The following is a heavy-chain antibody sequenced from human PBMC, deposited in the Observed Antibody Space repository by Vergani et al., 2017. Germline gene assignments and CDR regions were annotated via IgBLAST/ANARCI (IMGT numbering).Heavy chain of an antibody. V-gene: IGHV4-31*03. J-gene: IGHJ4*02. D-gene: IGHD2-2*02. CDR3: ARDGWYCSSTSCYTHFDY. CDR2: IYYSGST. CDR1: GGSISSCGYY. Sequence: QVQLQESGPGLVKPSQTLSLTCTVSGGSISSCGYYWSWIRQHPGKGLEWIGYIYYSGSTYYNPSLKSRVTISVDTSKNQFSLKLSSVTAADTAVYYCARDGWYCSSTSCYTHFDYWGQGTLVTVSS.